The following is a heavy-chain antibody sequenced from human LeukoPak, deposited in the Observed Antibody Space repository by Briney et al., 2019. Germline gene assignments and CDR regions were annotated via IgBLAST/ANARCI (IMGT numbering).Heavy chain of an antibody. J-gene: IGHJ4*02. D-gene: IGHD6-19*01. CDR2: ISGSGGST. Sequence: PGGSLRLSCAASGFTFSSYAMSWVRQAPGKGLEWVSAISGSGGSTYYADSVKGRFTISRDNSKNTLYLQMNSLRAEDTAVYYCAKDRKRLTKSSGWLDYFDYWGQGTLVTVSS. CDR3: AKDRKRLTKSSGWLDYFDY. V-gene: IGHV3-23*01. CDR1: GFTFSSYA.